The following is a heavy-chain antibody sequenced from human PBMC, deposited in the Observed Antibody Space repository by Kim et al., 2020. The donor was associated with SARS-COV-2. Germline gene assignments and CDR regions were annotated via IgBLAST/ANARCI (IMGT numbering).Heavy chain of an antibody. CDR1: GYTFTSYG. J-gene: IGHJ6*03. D-gene: IGHD2-2*01. CDR2: ISAYNGNT. V-gene: IGHV1-18*01. Sequence: ASVKVSCKASGYTFTSYGISWVRQAPGQGLEWMGWISAYNGNTNYAQKLQGRVTMTPDTSTSTAYMELRSLRSDDTAVYYCARGGSVVVVPAAGPSGYYYYMDVWGKGTTVTVSS. CDR3: ARGGSVVVVPAAGPSGYYYYMDV.